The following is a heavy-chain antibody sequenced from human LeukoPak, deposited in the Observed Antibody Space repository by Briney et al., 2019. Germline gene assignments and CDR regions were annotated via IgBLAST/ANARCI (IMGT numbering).Heavy chain of an antibody. Sequence: PGGSLRLSCAASEFTFSNYGMHWVRQAPGKGPEWLAVISYTGNTQYYADSVMGRFTISRDNSKNTLYLQMNSLRAEDTAIYYCARDERLLSSLKWGQGTLVTVSS. J-gene: IGHJ4*02. CDR3: ARDERLLSSLK. D-gene: IGHD3-3*01. CDR2: ISYTGNTQ. V-gene: IGHV3-30*03. CDR1: EFTFSNYG.